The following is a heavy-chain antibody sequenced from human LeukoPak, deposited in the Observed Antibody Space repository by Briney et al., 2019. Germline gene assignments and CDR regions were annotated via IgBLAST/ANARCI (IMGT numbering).Heavy chain of an antibody. J-gene: IGHJ4*02. V-gene: IGHV3-21*01. CDR3: AREIVPAAVPPSFDY. D-gene: IGHD2-2*01. CDR1: GFTFSSYS. Sequence: PGGSLRLSCAASGFTFSSYSMNWVRQAPGKGLEWVSSISSSSSYIYYADSVKGRFTISRDNAKNSLYLQMNSLRAEDTAVYYCAREIVPAAVPPSFDYWGQGTPVTVSS. CDR2: ISSSSSYI.